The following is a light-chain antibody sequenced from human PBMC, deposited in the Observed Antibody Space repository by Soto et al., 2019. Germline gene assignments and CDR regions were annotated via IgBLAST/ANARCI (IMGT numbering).Light chain of an antibody. V-gene: IGKV3-20*01. Sequence: EIVMTKSPGTLSLSPGETATLSCRASQSVSSNYVAWFHQKPGQAPRLLIYGASSRATGVPDRFSASGSGTDFTLTISRLEPEDFAVYYCPQYGRSPFTFGPGTKVDI. J-gene: IGKJ3*01. CDR3: PQYGRSPFT. CDR1: QSVSSNY. CDR2: GAS.